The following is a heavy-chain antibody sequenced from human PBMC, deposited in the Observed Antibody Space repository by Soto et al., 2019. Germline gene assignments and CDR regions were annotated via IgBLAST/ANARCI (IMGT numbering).Heavy chain of an antibody. J-gene: IGHJ4*02. V-gene: IGHV4-31*03. CDR2: IYYSGST. CDR1: GDSISSGGYY. CDR3: VSLSGLSIAAAGTYEGFDY. Sequence: SETLSLTCTVSGDSISSGGYYGSWIRQNPKKGQERIGYIYYSGSTYYNPSLKSRVTISVDTSKNQFSLKLSSVTAADTAVYYCVSLSGLSIAAAGTYEGFDYWGQGTLVIVSS. D-gene: IGHD6-13*01.